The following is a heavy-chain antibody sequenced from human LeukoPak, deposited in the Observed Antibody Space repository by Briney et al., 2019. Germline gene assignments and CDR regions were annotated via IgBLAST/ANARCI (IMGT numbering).Heavy chain of an antibody. V-gene: IGHV1-18*01. Sequence: GASVKVSRKASGYTFTTSGINWVRQAPGQGLEWMGCINVYNGNTNYAQKFQGRITMTRDTSTSTAYMELRSLKSDDTAVYYCARGLVVPAAMGEFDYWGQGTLIAVSS. J-gene: IGHJ4*02. CDR3: ARGLVVPAAMGEFDY. CDR1: GYTFTTSG. CDR2: INVYNGNT. D-gene: IGHD2-2*01.